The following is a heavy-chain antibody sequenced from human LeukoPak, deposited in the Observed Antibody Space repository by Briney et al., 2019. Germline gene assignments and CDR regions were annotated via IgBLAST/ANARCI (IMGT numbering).Heavy chain of an antibody. CDR1: GFTVSSNY. J-gene: IGHJ5*02. Sequence: GGSLRLSCAASGFTVSSNYMSWVRQAPGKGLEGVSVIYSGGSTYYADSVKGRFTISGDNSKNTLYLQMNSLRAEDTAVYYCAREFYYDSSGASTWGQGTLVTVSS. CDR2: IYSGGST. CDR3: AREFYYDSSGAST. V-gene: IGHV3-53*01. D-gene: IGHD3-22*01.